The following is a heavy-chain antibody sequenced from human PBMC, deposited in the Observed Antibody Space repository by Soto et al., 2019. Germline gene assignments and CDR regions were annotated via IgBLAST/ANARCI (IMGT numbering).Heavy chain of an antibody. D-gene: IGHD4-17*01. V-gene: IGHV3-23*01. Sequence: EVQLLESGGGLVQPGGSLRLSCAASGFTFSSYAMSWVRQAPGKGLEWVSAISGSGGSTYYADSVKGRFTISRDNSKNTLYLQMNSLRAEDTAVYYCATRFDFGDLPNWLDPWGQGTLVTVSS. J-gene: IGHJ5*02. CDR3: ATRFDFGDLPNWLDP. CDR1: GFTFSSYA. CDR2: ISGSGGST.